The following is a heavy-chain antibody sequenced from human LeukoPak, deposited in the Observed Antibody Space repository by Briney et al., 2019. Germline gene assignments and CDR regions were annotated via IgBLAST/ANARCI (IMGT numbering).Heavy chain of an antibody. CDR1: GFTFSSYS. CDR3: ARATVAGTGGLDY. J-gene: IGHJ4*02. CDR2: ISWNSGSI. V-gene: IGHV3-9*01. Sequence: GGSLRLSCAASGFTFSSYSMNWVRQAPGKGLEGVSGISWNSGSIGYADSVKGRFTISRDNAKNSLYLQMNSLRAEDTALYYCARATVAGTGGLDYWGQGTLVTVSS. D-gene: IGHD6-19*01.